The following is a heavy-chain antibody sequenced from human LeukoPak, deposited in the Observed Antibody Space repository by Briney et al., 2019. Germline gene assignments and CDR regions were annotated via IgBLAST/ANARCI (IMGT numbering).Heavy chain of an antibody. CDR3: ARQKILDDNYDSSGYYVDQ. CDR1: NGSIITSSYY. J-gene: IGHJ4*02. CDR2: FYYRGRT. D-gene: IGHD3-22*01. V-gene: IGHV4-39*01. Sequence: PSETLSLTCTVSNGSIITSSYYWGWIRQPPCKGLEWIGGFYYRGRTYYSPSLKTRVTISADTSNNQFSLNLSSVTASDTAVYYCARQKILDDNYDSSGYYVDQWGQGSLVTVSS.